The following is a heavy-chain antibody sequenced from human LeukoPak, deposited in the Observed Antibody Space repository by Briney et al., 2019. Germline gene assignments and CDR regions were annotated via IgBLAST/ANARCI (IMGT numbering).Heavy chain of an antibody. V-gene: IGHV4-59*01. CDR3: ARTRRPRHQTFGVWWLDY. D-gene: IGHD4/OR15-4a*01. Sequence: PSETLSLTCTVSGGSISSYYWSWIRQPPGKGLEWIGYIYYSGSTNYNPSLKSRVTISVDTSKNQFSLKLSSVTAADTAVYYCARTRRPRHQTFGVWWLDYWGQGTLVTVSS. J-gene: IGHJ4*02. CDR2: IYYSGST. CDR1: GGSISSYY.